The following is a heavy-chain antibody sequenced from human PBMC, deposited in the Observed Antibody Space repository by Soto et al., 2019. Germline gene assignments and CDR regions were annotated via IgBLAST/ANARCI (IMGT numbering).Heavy chain of an antibody. CDR3: AREAMSYGYFWFDP. CDR2: IYYSGTT. J-gene: IGHJ5*02. CDR1: GDSISIGTYY. Sequence: PSETLSLTCTVSGDSISIGTYYWSWIRQHPGKGLEWIGYIYYSGTTYYHPSLKSRVFMSVDTSKNQFFLKLSSVTAADTAMYYCAREAMSYGYFWFDPWGQGTLVTVSS. D-gene: IGHD3-16*01. V-gene: IGHV4-31*03.